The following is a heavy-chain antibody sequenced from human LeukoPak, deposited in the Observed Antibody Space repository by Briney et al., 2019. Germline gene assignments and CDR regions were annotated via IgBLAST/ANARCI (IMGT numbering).Heavy chain of an antibody. D-gene: IGHD1-26*01. Sequence: GGSLRLSCAASGFTVSSYAMSWVRQAPGMGLQLVSAIDIGGGSTYSADSVKSRFTISRDNSKNTLYLQMDSLRAEDTAIYFCAKDYRWSFTDWGQGTLVTVSS. CDR3: AKDYRWSFTD. J-gene: IGHJ4*02. CDR1: GFTVSSYA. V-gene: IGHV3-23*01. CDR2: IDIGGGST.